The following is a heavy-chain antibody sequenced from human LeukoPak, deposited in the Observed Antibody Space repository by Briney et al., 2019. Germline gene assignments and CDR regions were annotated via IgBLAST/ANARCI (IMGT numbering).Heavy chain of an antibody. CDR2: IIPIFGTA. Sequence: SVKVSCKASGGTFSSYAISWVRQAPGQGLEWMGGIIPIFGTANYAQKLQGRVTITADESTSTAYMELSSLRSEDTAVYYCARSDNSYRWFDPWGQGTLVTVSS. J-gene: IGHJ5*02. CDR3: ARSDNSYRWFDP. V-gene: IGHV1-69*13. CDR1: GGTFSSYA. D-gene: IGHD4-23*01.